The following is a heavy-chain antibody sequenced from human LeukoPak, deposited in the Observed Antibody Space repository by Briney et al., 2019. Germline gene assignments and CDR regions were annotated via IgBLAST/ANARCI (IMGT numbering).Heavy chain of an antibody. CDR2: IYYSGST. Sequence: SETLSLTCTVSGGSISSYYWSWIRQPPGKGLEWIGYIYYSGSTNYNPSLESRVTISVDTSKNQFSLKLSSVTAADTAVYYCARETVRGYYYMDVWGKGTTVTVSS. J-gene: IGHJ6*03. D-gene: IGHD3-10*01. V-gene: IGHV4-59*01. CDR1: GGSISSYY. CDR3: ARETVRGYYYMDV.